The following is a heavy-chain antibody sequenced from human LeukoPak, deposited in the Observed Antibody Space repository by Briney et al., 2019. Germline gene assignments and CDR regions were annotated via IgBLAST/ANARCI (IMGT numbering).Heavy chain of an antibody. CDR2: IYYSGTT. CDR1: GVSFTGAGFY. J-gene: IGHJ4*02. D-gene: IGHD3-3*01. CDR3: ARDFWSGYGYFDY. V-gene: IGHV4-31*11. Sequence: SETLSLTCAVSGVSFTGAGFYWIWIRQHPGKGLEWIGYIYYSGTTYYNPSLESRVTISVDTSQNQFSLKLSSVTAADTGVYYCARDFWSGYGYFDYWGQGALVTVSS.